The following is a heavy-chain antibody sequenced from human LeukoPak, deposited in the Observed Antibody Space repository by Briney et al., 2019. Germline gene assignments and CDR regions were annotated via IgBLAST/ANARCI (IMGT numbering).Heavy chain of an antibody. CDR3: ARISMPCYYYGMDV. Sequence: PGGSLRLSCAACVFTFSSYAMHLLRQARDKGLEGVAVISYDGSNKYSADSVKGRFTICRDNSKNTLYLQMNSLRAEDTAVYYCARISMPCYYYGMDVWGQGTTVTVSS. V-gene: IGHV3-30-3*01. CDR1: VFTFSSYA. D-gene: IGHD2-2*01. CDR2: ISYDGSNK. J-gene: IGHJ6*02.